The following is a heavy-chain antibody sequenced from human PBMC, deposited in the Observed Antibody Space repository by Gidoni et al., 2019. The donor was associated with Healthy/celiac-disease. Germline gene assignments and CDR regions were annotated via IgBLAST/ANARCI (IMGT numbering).Heavy chain of an antibody. Sequence: QVQLVQSGAEVKKPGSSVKVSCKASGGPFSSYAISWVRQDPGQGLEWMGGIIPIFGTANYAQKFQGRVTITADESTSTAYMELSSLRSEDTAVYYCATESIAAASNWFDPWGQGTLVTVSS. CDR1: GGPFSSYA. V-gene: IGHV1-69*01. CDR2: IIPIFGTA. D-gene: IGHD6-13*01. J-gene: IGHJ5*02. CDR3: ATESIAAASNWFDP.